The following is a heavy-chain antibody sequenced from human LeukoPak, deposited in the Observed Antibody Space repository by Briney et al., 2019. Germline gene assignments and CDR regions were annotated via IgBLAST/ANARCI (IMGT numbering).Heavy chain of an antibody. CDR2: IYYSGIT. D-gene: IGHD5-12*01. J-gene: IGHJ4*02. Sequence: ASETLSLTCTVSGGSISTYYWSWIRQPPGKGLEWIGYIYYSGITNYNPSLKSRVTISVDKSKNQFSLKLSSVTAADTAVYYCARDSGYGSFDYWGQGTLVTVSS. V-gene: IGHV4-59*01. CDR3: ARDSGYGSFDY. CDR1: GGSISTYY.